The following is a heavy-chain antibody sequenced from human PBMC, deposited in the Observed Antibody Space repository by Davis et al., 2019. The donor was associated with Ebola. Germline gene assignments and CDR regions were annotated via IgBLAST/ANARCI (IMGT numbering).Heavy chain of an antibody. D-gene: IGHD3-22*01. CDR3: AREVYDSSGYYYGFDY. CDR2: INHSGST. V-gene: IGHV4-61*01. CDR1: GGSVSSGSYY. J-gene: IGHJ4*02. Sequence: SETLSLTCTVSGGSVSSGSYYWNWIRQPPGKGLEWIGEINHSGSTNYNPSLKSRVTISVDTSKNQFSLKLSSVTAADTAVYYCAREVYDSSGYYYGFDYWGQGTLVTVSS.